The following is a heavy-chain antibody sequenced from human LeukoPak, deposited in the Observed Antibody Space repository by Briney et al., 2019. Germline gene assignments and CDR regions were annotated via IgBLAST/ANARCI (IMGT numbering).Heavy chain of an antibody. CDR2: INSNSGGT. D-gene: IGHD3-22*01. V-gene: IGHV1-2*02. CDR1: GYTFTGYY. J-gene: IGHJ5*02. CDR3: ARDSADSSGYYINWFDP. Sequence: ASVKVSCKASGYTFTGYYMHWVRQAPGQGLEWMGWINSNSGGTNYAQKFQGRVTMTRDTSISTAYMELSRLRSDDTAVYYCARDSADSSGYYINWFDPWGQGTLVTVSS.